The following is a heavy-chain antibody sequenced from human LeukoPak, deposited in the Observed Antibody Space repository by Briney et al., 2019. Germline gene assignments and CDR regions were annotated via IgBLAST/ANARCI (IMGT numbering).Heavy chain of an antibody. J-gene: IGHJ3*02. CDR3: AKDHYGDYFSTGAFDI. Sequence: PGGSLRLSCAASGFTFSSFDMSWVRQAPGEGLEWVSAINGSGGSTYNADSVKGRFTISRDNSKNTMYLQMNSLRAEDTAVYYCAKDHYGDYFSTGAFDIWGQGTTVIVSS. D-gene: IGHD4-17*01. CDR2: INGSGGST. CDR1: GFTFSSFD. V-gene: IGHV3-23*01.